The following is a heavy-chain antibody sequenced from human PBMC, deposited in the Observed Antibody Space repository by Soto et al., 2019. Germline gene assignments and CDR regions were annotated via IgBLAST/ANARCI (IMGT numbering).Heavy chain of an antibody. Sequence: GGSLRLSCAASGFTFSNAWMSWVRQAPGKGLEWVGRIKSKTDGGTTDYAAPVKGRFTISRDDSKNTLYLQMNSLKTEDTAVYYCTTGQWLRLLYYYYGMDVWGQGTTVTVSS. CDR2: IKSKTDGGTT. CDR1: GFTFSNAW. J-gene: IGHJ6*02. V-gene: IGHV3-15*01. CDR3: TTGQWLRLLYYYYGMDV. D-gene: IGHD5-12*01.